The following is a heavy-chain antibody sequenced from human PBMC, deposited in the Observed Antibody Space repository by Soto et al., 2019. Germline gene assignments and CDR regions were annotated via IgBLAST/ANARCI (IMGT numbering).Heavy chain of an antibody. Sequence: ASVKVSCKASGYTFIRYGITWVRQAPGQGLECMGWISPYNDYTIYAQKLQGRVTMTTDTSTRTVYLDLRSLKSDDTAVYYCARGGYYDNTWGKLSHYGLDVWGQGTSVTVSS. V-gene: IGHV1-18*01. CDR2: ISPYNDYT. D-gene: IGHD3-16*01. CDR3: ARGGYYDNTWGKLSHYGLDV. CDR1: GYTFIRYG. J-gene: IGHJ6*02.